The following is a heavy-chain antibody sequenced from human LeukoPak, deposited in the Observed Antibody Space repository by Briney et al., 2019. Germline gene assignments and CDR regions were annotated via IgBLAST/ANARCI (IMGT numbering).Heavy chain of an antibody. CDR3: ARDRAWNYFDY. D-gene: IGHD3-3*01. CDR2: ISNDGSRK. J-gene: IGHJ4*02. Sequence: GGSLRLSCAPSGFTFSSHGMHWVRQAPGKGLEWVAIISNDGSRKYYAHSVEGRFTISRDNSKNTLYLQMDSLRAEDTAVYYCARDRAWNYFDYWGQGTLVTVSS. V-gene: IGHV3-30*03. CDR1: GFTFSSHG.